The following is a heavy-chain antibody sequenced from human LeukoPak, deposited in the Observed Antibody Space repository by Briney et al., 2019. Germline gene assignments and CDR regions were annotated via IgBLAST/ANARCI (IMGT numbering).Heavy chain of an antibody. CDR3: AREIVATMGIDY. D-gene: IGHD5-12*01. CDR1: GGTFSSYA. CDR2: IVPIFGTA. Sequence: ASVKVSCKASGGTFSSYAISWVRQAPGQGLEWMGGIVPIFGTANYAQKFQGRVTITADESTSTAYMELSSLRSEDTAVYYCAREIVATMGIDYWGQGTLVTVSS. J-gene: IGHJ4*02. V-gene: IGHV1-69*13.